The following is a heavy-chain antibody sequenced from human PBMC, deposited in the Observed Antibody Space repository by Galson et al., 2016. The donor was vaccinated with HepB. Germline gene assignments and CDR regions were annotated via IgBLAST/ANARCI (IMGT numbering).Heavy chain of an antibody. CDR3: ARDDYSGGRGSPDY. D-gene: IGHD4/OR15-4a*01. CDR1: GSFFSGRA. Sequence: SLRLSCAASGSFFSGRAMSWVRQAPGKGLEWVSGINNGAATTGYAASVKGRFTISRDNSKNTLYLQMNSLRTEDTAVYYCARDDYSGGRGSPDYWGQGTLVTVSS. J-gene: IGHJ4*02. V-gene: IGHV3-23*01. CDR2: INNGAATT.